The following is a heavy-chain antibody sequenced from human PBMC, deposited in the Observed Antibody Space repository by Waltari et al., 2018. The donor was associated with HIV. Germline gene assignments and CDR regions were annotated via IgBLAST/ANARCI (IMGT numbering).Heavy chain of an antibody. D-gene: IGHD6-19*01. J-gene: IGHJ4*02. CDR3: ARGGEALALDY. V-gene: IGHV3-33*01. CDR2: IWYDGSNK. Sequence: QVQLVESGGGVVQPGRSLSLYCAASGFTFSNFGMYWVRQAPGKGLEWVALIWYDGSNKYYADSVKGRFTISRDNSKNTLYLQMNSLRAEDTAVYYCARGGEALALDYWGQGTLVTVSS. CDR1: GFTFSNFG.